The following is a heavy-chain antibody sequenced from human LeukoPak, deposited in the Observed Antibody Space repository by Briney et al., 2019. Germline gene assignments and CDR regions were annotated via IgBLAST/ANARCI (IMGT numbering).Heavy chain of an antibody. D-gene: IGHD2-21*01. J-gene: IGHJ3*02. V-gene: IGHV1-18*01. CDR3: ARDFEAYIFFDSPHRFDI. CDR1: GYTFTSYG. CDR2: ISAYNGNT. Sequence: ASVKVSCKASGYTFTSYGISWVRQAPGQGLEWMGWISAYNGNTNYAQKLQGRVTMTTDTSTSTVYMELRSLRSDDTAVYYCARDFEAYIFFDSPHRFDIWGQGTMVTVSS.